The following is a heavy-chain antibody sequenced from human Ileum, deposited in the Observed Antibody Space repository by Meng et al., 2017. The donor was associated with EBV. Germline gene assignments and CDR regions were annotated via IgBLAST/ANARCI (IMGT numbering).Heavy chain of an antibody. CDR2: ICYTDYT. V-gene: IGHV4-39*01. J-gene: IGHJ4*02. Sequence: EVGPGLLKPSETLSLTCGVSGGSISSSNYCWGWIRQPPGKGLEWIQSICYTDYTYYNPSLKSRVTISADKSKNQFSLRLNSLTAADTAVYYCAMGPDYAKTGYWGQGTLVTVSS. CDR1: GGSISSSNYC. CDR3: AMGPDYAKTGY. D-gene: IGHD4-17*01.